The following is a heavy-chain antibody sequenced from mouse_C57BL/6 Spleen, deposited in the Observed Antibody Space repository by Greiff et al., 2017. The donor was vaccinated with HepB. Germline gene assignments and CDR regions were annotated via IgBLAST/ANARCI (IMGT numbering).Heavy chain of an antibody. J-gene: IGHJ2*01. V-gene: IGHV1-81*01. CDR2: IYPRSGNT. Sequence: VQGVESGAELARPGASVKLSCKASGYTFTSYGISWVKQRTGQGLEWIGEIYPRSGNTYYNEKFKGKATMTAHKSSSTAYMELRSLTSEDSAVYCSARLRSNYDYWGQGTTLTVSS. D-gene: IGHD2-5*01. CDR1: GYTFTSYG. CDR3: ARLRSNYDY.